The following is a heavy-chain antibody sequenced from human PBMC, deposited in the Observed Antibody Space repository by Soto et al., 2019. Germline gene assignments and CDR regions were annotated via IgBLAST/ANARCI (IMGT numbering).Heavy chain of an antibody. J-gene: IGHJ4*02. CDR2: IYYSGST. V-gene: IGHV4-59*12. CDR1: GGSISSYY. Sequence: SETLSLTCTVSGGSISSYYWSWIRQPPGKGLEWIGYIYYSGSTNYNPSLKSRVTISVDTSKNQFSLKLSSVTAADTAVYYCAREDPFAAVTHEPHFDYWGQGTLVTVSS. D-gene: IGHD2-21*02. CDR3: AREDPFAAVTHEPHFDY.